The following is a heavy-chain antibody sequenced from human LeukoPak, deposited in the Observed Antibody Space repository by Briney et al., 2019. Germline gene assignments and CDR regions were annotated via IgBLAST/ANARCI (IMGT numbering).Heavy chain of an antibody. CDR2: INQDGSGK. CDR1: GITFSNYW. CDR3: ARGSSWGGDY. V-gene: IGHV3-7*03. J-gene: IGHJ4*02. D-gene: IGHD1-26*01. Sequence: GGSLRLSCAASGITFSNYWMSWVRQAPGKGLEWVANINQDGSGKYYVDSVKGRSTISRDNAKNSLYLQMSSLRVEDTAVYYCARGSSWGGDYWGQGTLVTVSS.